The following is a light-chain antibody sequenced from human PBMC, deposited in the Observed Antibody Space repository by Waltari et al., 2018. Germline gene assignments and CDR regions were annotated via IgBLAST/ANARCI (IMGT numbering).Light chain of an antibody. V-gene: IGKV1-39*01. J-gene: IGKJ1*01. CDR3: QQSYSTLQT. CDR2: AAS. CDR1: QSISSY. Sequence: DIQMTQSPSSLSASVGDRVTITCRASQSISSYLNWYKQKPGKAPKLLIYAASSLQSGVPSRFSGSGSGTDFTLTISSLQPEDFATYYCQQSYSTLQTFGQGTKVEIK.